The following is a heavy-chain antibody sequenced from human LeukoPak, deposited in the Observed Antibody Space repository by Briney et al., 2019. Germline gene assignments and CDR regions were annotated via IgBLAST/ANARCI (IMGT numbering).Heavy chain of an antibody. CDR3: ERAPPATEWQLLYYFDY. CDR1: GGSFSGYY. V-gene: IGHV4-34*01. Sequence: ETLSLTCAVYGGSFSGYYLSWVRQPPGKGLEWIGEINHSGSTNYNPSLKSGGTISVGTCKNQFSLKLRSVTAADTAVYRCERAPPATEWQLLYYFDYWGQGTLVTVSS. CDR2: INHSGST. D-gene: IGHD1-26*01. J-gene: IGHJ4*02.